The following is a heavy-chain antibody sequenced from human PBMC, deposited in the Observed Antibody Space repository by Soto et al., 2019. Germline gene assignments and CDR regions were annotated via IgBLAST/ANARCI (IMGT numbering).Heavy chain of an antibody. D-gene: IGHD4-4*01. J-gene: IGHJ5*02. Sequence: QVQLQESGPGLVKPSETLSLTCTVSGGSIRGYYWSWIRQSPEKGLEWIGHIYYSGSTKYNPSLKSRVTMSVDTSKNQFSLNLRSVTAADTAVYYCAMAVTTVYEWFDPWGQGILVTVSS. CDR3: AMAVTTVYEWFDP. CDR1: GGSIRGYY. CDR2: IYYSGST. V-gene: IGHV4-59*08.